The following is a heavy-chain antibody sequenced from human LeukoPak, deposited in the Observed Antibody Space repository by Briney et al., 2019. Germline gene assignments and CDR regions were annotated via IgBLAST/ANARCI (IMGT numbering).Heavy chain of an antibody. CDR3: AKCVSEWVVVSYFDY. Sequence: PGGSLRLSCAASGFTFSSYWMHWVRQAPGKGLVWVSRINTDGSSTSYVDSVKGRFTISRDNSKNTLYLQMNSPRAEDTAVYYCAKCVSEWVVVSYFDYWGQGTLVTVSS. CDR2: INTDGSST. D-gene: IGHD2-15*01. J-gene: IGHJ4*02. V-gene: IGHV3-74*01. CDR1: GFTFSSYW.